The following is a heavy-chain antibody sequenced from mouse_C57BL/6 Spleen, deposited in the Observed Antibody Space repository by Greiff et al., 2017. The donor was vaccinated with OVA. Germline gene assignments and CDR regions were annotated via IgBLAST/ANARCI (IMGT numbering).Heavy chain of an antibody. D-gene: IGHD2-4*01. V-gene: IGHV2-5*01. Sequence: VQLQQSGPGLVQPSQSLSITCTVSGFSLTSYGVHWVRQSPGKGLEWLGVIWRGGSTDYNAAFMSRLSITKDNSKSQVFFKMNSLQADDTARYYCAKSLYDYDVYYYAMDYWGQGTSVTVSS. J-gene: IGHJ4*01. CDR3: AKSLYDYDVYYYAMDY. CDR1: GFSLTSYG. CDR2: IWRGGST.